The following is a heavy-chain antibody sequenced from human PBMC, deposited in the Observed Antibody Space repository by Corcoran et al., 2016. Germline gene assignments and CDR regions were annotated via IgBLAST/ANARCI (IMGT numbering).Heavy chain of an antibody. CDR2: VYYSGST. V-gene: IGHV4-39*07. D-gene: IGHD2-21*01. J-gene: IGHJ4*02. CDR3: ARVIKSSEAVDY. CDR1: GGSISSSTYY. Sequence: QLQLQESGPGLVKPSETLSLTCTVSGGSISSSTYYWVWIRQPPGKGLEWSGSVYYSGSTYYNPSLKSRVTLSVDTSKNQFSLRRSSVTAADTTVYYWARVIKSSEAVDYWGQGTLVTVSS.